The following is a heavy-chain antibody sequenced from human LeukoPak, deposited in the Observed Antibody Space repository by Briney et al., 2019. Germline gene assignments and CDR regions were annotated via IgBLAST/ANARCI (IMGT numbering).Heavy chain of an antibody. D-gene: IGHD2-21*02. CDR3: AKLLVTASYDALDI. J-gene: IGHJ3*02. CDR1: RFTFSSYG. V-gene: IGHV3-30*18. Sequence: GRSLRLSCAASRFTFSSYGMHWVRQAPGKGLEWVALISFDGSNKYYADSLKGRFTISRDNSKNTLYLQMNSLRAEDTAVYYCAKLLVTASYDALDIWGQGTMVTVSS. CDR2: ISFDGSNK.